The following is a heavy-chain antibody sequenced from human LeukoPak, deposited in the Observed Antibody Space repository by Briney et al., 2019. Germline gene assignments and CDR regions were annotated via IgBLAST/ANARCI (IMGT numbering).Heavy chain of an antibody. CDR2: IYSGGST. CDR1: GFTVSSNY. V-gene: IGHV3-53*01. CDR3: ARGAVGITIFGVVTPPYYYYGMDV. J-gene: IGHJ6*02. Sequence: PGGSLRLSCAASGFTVSSNYMSWVRQAPGKGLEWVSAIYSGGSTYYADSVKGRFTISRDNSKNTLYLQMNSLRAEDTAVYYCARGAVGITIFGVVTPPYYYYGMDVWGQGTTVTVSS. D-gene: IGHD3-3*01.